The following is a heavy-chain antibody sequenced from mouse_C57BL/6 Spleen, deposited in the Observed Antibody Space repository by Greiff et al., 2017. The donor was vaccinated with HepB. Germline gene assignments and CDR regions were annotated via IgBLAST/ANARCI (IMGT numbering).Heavy chain of an antibody. Sequence: EVQRVESGGDLVKPGGSLKLSCAASGFTFSSYGMSWVRQTPDKRLEWVATISSGGSYTYYPDSVKGRFTISRDNAKNTLYLQMSSLKSEDTAMYYCARPDPFAYWGQGTLVTVSA. J-gene: IGHJ3*01. CDR1: GFTFSSYG. CDR2: ISSGGSYT. V-gene: IGHV5-6*01. CDR3: ARPDPFAY.